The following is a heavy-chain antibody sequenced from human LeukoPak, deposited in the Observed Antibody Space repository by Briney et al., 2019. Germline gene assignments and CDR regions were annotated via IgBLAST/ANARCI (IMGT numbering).Heavy chain of an antibody. V-gene: IGHV1-2*02. Sequence: ASVKVSCKASGYTFTGYYMHWVRQAPGQGLEWMGWINPNSGGTNYAQKFQGRVTMTRDTPISTAYMELSRLRSDDTAVYYCARGSGGGSYYGYYYYYMDVWGKGTTVTVSS. D-gene: IGHD1-26*01. CDR3: ARGSGGGSYYGYYYYYMDV. CDR1: GYTFTGYY. CDR2: INPNSGGT. J-gene: IGHJ6*03.